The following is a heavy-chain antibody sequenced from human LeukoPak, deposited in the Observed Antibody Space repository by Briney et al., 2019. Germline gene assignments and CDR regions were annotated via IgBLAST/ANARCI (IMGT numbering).Heavy chain of an antibody. D-gene: IGHD3-10*01. Sequence: PSETLSLTCTVSGGSISSYYWSWIRQPPGKGLEWIGYIYHGGTTHYNPSLKSRVSISLDTSKNQFSLSLTSVTAADTAVYYCATAPRGRDTDWFDPWGQGTLVTVSS. J-gene: IGHJ5*02. V-gene: IGHV4-59*01. CDR3: ATAPRGRDTDWFDP. CDR2: IYHGGTT. CDR1: GGSISSYY.